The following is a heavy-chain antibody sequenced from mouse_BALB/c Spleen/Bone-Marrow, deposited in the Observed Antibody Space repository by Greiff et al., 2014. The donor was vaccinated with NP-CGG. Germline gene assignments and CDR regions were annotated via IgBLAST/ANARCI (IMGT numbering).Heavy chain of an antibody. CDR1: GFTFSSYA. Sequence: EVQLVESGGGLVKPGGSLKLSCTTSGFTFSSYAMSWVRQTPEKWLEWVAVISSGGSDTYYPDSVKGRFTVSRDNAKNTLYLQMSSLRSEDTALYYCARRSDLRASMDYWGQGTSVTVSS. CDR2: ISSGGSDT. D-gene: IGHD3-1*01. V-gene: IGHV5-9-3*01. CDR3: ARRSDLRASMDY. J-gene: IGHJ4*01.